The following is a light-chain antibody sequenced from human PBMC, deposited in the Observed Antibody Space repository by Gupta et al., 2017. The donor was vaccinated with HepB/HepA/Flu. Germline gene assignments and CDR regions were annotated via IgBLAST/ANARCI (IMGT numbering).Light chain of an antibody. V-gene: IGLV2-14*03. CDR3: SSLTTKNTLL. J-gene: IGLJ2*01. Sequence: QSALTQPPTVSGSLGQSITISCTGTSSDIGAYNHVSWYQQHPGKAPKLMIYDVINRPSGVPNRFAGSKSGNTASLTISGLQAEDEADYYCSSLTTKNTLLFGGGTKLTVL. CDR1: SSDIGAYNH. CDR2: DVI.